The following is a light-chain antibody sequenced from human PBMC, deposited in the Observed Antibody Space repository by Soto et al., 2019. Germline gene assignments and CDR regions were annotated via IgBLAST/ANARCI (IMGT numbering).Light chain of an antibody. CDR2: RNN. Sequence: QAVVTQPPSASGTPGQRVTISCSGSGSNIGSNTVDWYQQLPGTAPKLLIYRNNQWPSGVPDRFSGSKAGTSASLVISGLRSEDEADYYCSAWDESLSGWVFGGGTQLTVL. V-gene: IGLV1-47*01. CDR3: SAWDESLSGWV. CDR1: GSNIGSNT. J-gene: IGLJ3*02.